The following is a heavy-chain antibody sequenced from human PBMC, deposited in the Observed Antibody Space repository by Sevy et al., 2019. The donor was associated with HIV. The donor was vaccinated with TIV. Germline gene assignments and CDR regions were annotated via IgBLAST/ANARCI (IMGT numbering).Heavy chain of an antibody. Sequence: GGFLRLSCAASGFTFSSHWMFWVRQAPGKGLVWVSHINSHGTITNYADSVKGRFTISRDNAKNTVYLQINSLRAEDTAVYYCARGQVLRFLEWPTYGMDVWGQGTTVTVSS. J-gene: IGHJ6*02. CDR1: GFTFSSHW. D-gene: IGHD3-3*01. V-gene: IGHV3-74*01. CDR2: INSHGTIT. CDR3: ARGQVLRFLEWPTYGMDV.